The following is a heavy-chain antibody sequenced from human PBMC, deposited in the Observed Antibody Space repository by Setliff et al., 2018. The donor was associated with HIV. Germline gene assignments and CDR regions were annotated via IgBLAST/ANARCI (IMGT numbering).Heavy chain of an antibody. CDR3: ARDSPNANFGVVISDV. D-gene: IGHD3-3*01. Sequence: SETLSLTCTVSGGSISSYYWSWIRQSPGKGLEWIGFIYYSGSTNYSPSLKSRVTISVDSSKNQFSLKLTSVTAADAAVYYCARDSPNANFGVVISDVWGQGTTVTVSS. CDR1: GGSISSYY. V-gene: IGHV4-59*01. CDR2: IYYSGST. J-gene: IGHJ6*02.